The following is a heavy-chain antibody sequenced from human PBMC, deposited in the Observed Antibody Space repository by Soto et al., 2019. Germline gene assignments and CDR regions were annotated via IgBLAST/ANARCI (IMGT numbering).Heavy chain of an antibody. CDR2: IIPIFGTA. D-gene: IGHD3-22*01. V-gene: IGHV1-69*13. CDR1: GGTFSSYA. J-gene: IGHJ4*02. CDR3: ARDYYDSSGYYILAPFGY. Sequence: ASVKVSCKASGGTFSSYAISWVRQAPGQGLEWMGGIIPIFGTANYAQKFQGRVRITADDSTSTAYMELSSLRSEDTAVYYCARDYYDSSGYYILAPFGYWGQGTLVTVS.